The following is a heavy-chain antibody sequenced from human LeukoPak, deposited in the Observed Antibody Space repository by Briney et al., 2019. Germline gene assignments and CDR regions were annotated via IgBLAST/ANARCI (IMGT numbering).Heavy chain of an antibody. Sequence: GESLKISCKGSGYRFSAYWIAWVRQMPGKGLEWMGIIYPDDSDTRYSPSFQGQVTISADKSVSTAYLQWSNLKASDTAMYFCARPNITSYYDSSGYDAFDVWGQGTIVTVSS. J-gene: IGHJ3*01. CDR1: GYRFSAYW. D-gene: IGHD3-22*01. CDR3: ARPNITSYYDSSGYDAFDV. V-gene: IGHV5-51*01. CDR2: IYPDDSDT.